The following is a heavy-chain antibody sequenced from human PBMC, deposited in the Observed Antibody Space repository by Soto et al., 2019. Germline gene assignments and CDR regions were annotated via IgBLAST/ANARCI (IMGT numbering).Heavy chain of an antibody. D-gene: IGHD5-18*01. J-gene: IGHJ5*02. CDR2: IYYSGST. CDR3: ARDRTVDTAMVTRPDNWFDP. CDR1: GGSISSGDYY. Sequence: SETLSLTCTVSGGSISSGDYYWSWIRQPPGKGLEWIGYIYYSGSTYYNPSLKSRVTISVDTSKNQFSLKLSSVTAADTAVYYCARDRTVDTAMVTRPDNWFDPWGQGTLVTVSS. V-gene: IGHV4-30-4*01.